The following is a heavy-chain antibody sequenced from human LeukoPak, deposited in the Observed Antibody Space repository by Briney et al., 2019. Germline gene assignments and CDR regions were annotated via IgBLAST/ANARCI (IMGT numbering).Heavy chain of an antibody. CDR1: GFAFSSYS. CDR3: AREGTTYYYDSSGFDI. Sequence: GGSLRLSCAASGFAFSSYSMNWVRQAPGKGLEWVSYISSSSNKIYYADSVKGRFTISRDNAKNSLYLQMNSLRAEDTAVYYCAREGTTYYYDSSGFDIWGQGTMVTVSS. CDR2: ISSSSNKI. J-gene: IGHJ3*02. D-gene: IGHD3-22*01. V-gene: IGHV3-48*01.